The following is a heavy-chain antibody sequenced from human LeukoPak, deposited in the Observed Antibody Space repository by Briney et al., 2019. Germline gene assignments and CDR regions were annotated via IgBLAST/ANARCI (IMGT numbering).Heavy chain of an antibody. J-gene: IGHJ6*03. V-gene: IGHV4-38-2*02. Sequence: SETLPLTCTVSGYSITTNYYWAWIRQSPGTGLEWIGSVYHNGETYYNPSLKSRVIISVDTSKNEFSLRLTSVTAADTAVYYCVTPRSWELSDMAVWGKGTTVIVSS. CDR3: VTPRSWELSDMAV. CDR1: GYSITTNYY. D-gene: IGHD1-26*01. CDR2: VYHNGET.